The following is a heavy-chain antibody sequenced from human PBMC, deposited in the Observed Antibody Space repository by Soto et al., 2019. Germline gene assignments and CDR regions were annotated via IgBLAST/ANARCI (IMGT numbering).Heavy chain of an antibody. V-gene: IGHV5-10-1*01. CDR1: GYSFTSYW. CDR3: ARTYYYDSSGYPDAFDI. Sequence: GESLKISCKGSGYSFTSYWISWVRQMPGKGREWMGRIDPSDSYTNYSPSFQGHVTISADKSISTAYLQWSSLKASDTAMYYCARTYYYDSSGYPDAFDIWGQGTMVTVS. CDR2: IDPSDSYT. J-gene: IGHJ3*02. D-gene: IGHD3-22*01.